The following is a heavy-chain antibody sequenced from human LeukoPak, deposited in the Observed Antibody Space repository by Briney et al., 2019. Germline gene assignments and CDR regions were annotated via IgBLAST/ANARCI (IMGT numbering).Heavy chain of an antibody. J-gene: IGHJ4*02. D-gene: IGHD1-26*01. V-gene: IGHV3-15*01. CDR2: IKSKTDGGTI. CDR3: ANEATGSYNY. CDR1: GFIFSSYW. Sequence: PGGSLRLSCAASGFIFSSYWMSWVRQGPGKGLEWVGRIKSKTDGGTIDHAAPVKGRFTVSRDDSKNTLYLQMNSLRTEDTAVYYCANEATGSYNYWGQGTLVTVSS.